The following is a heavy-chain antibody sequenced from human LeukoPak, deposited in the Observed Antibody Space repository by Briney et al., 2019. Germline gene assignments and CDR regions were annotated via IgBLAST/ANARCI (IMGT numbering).Heavy chain of an antibody. CDR2: ISYDESRT. J-gene: IGHJ4*02. CDR1: GFAFNRYG. Sequence: PGGSLRLSCAPSGFAFNRYGMHCVRQAPAKGLEWVSYISYDESRTYHTLRVKGRFPIPRDYSKNTLFLKINLQRPEDTAIFYCENSGFRGNAPPFDYRGQGSMVSVPS. D-gene: IGHD2-15*01. V-gene: IGHV3-30*18. CDR3: ENSGFRGNAPPFDY.